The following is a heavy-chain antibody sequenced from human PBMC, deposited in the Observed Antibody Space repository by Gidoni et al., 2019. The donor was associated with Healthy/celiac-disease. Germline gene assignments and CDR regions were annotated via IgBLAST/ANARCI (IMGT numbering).Heavy chain of an antibody. J-gene: IGHJ4*02. CDR2: INWNGGST. V-gene: IGHV3-20*01. CDR1: GFTFADYG. CDR3: ARELRSSGWYDPPSFDY. D-gene: IGHD6-19*01. Sequence: EVQLVESGGGVVRPGGSLSISCSASGFTFADYGMSWVRQAPGKGLEWVSGINWNGGSTGYADSVKGRFTISRDNAKNSLYLQMNSLRAEDTALYHCARELRSSGWYDPPSFDYWGQGTLVTVSS.